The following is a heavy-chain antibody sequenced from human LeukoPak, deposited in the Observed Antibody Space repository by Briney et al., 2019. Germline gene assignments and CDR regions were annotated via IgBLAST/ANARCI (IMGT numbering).Heavy chain of an antibody. CDR3: ARGRNTVVGTFDY. CDR1: GGSFSGYY. V-gene: IGHV4-34*01. Sequence: SETLSLTCAVYGGSFSGYYWSWIRQPPGKGLEWIGEINHSGSTNYNPSLKSRVTISVDTSKNQFSLKLSSVTAADTAVYYCARGRNTVVGTFDYWGQGTLVTVSS. J-gene: IGHJ4*02. CDR2: INHSGST. D-gene: IGHD4-23*01.